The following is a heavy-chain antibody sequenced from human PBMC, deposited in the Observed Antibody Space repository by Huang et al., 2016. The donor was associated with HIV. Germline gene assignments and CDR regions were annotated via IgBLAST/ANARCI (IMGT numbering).Heavy chain of an antibody. Sequence: QVRLQQSGPGLVKPSETLSLTCTVSGGSVRNFCWSWIRQPTGKGLEFVGRIYSSGTTNHNPSLRSRVTMSIDTSKNQFSLRLNSVTAADTAVYYCAREPRPKPYYESTAHYYGQPFDIWGQGTMVTVFS. J-gene: IGHJ3*02. CDR2: IYSSGTT. CDR3: AREPRPKPYYESTAHYYGQPFDI. D-gene: IGHD3-22*01. V-gene: IGHV4-4*07. CDR1: GGSVRNFC.